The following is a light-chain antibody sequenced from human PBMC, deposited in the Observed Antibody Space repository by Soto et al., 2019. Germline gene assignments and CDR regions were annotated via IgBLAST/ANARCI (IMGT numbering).Light chain of an antibody. Sequence: SYELTQPPSVSVAPGKTARITCGGNNIGSKRVHWYRQKPGQAPVLVIYYDSDRPSGIPERFSGSNSGNTATLTISRVEAGDAADYYCQVWDSSSDPAVVFGGGTKLTVL. J-gene: IGLJ2*01. CDR3: QVWDSSSDPAVV. V-gene: IGLV3-21*04. CDR1: NIGSKR. CDR2: YDS.